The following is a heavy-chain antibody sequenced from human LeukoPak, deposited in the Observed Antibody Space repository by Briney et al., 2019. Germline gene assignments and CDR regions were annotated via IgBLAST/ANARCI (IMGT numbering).Heavy chain of an antibody. J-gene: IGHJ1*01. CDR3: AREGIVGAMVVWFQH. CDR2: INPSGGST. D-gene: IGHD1-26*01. V-gene: IGHV1-46*01. Sequence: ASVKVSCKASGYTFTSYYMHWVRQAPGQGLEWMGIINPSGGSTSYAQKFQGRVTMTRDTSTSTVYMELSSLRSEDTAVYYCAREGIVGAMVVWFQHWGQGTLVTVSS. CDR1: GYTFTSYY.